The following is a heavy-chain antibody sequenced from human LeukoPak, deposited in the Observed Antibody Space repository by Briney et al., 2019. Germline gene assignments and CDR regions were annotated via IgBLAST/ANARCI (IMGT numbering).Heavy chain of an antibody. D-gene: IGHD1-1*01. CDR1: GFTFSTYF. CDR3: ATYLERSRSFHDLAS. J-gene: IGHJ4*02. CDR2: MDEDGREK. Sequence: WGSLTLSCAASGFTFSTYFMTWVRQAPGKGLEWVANMDEDGREKNYADSVKGRFTISRDNAKNSLYLEMNSLRDDDTAVYYCATYLERSRSFHDLASWGQGTLVTVSS. V-gene: IGHV3-7*01.